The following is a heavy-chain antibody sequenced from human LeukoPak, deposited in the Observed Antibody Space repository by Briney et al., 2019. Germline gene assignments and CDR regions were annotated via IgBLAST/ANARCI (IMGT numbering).Heavy chain of an antibody. CDR1: GGSFSGFY. J-gene: IGHJ4*02. CDR2: INHSGST. D-gene: IGHD6-19*01. Sequence: PSETLSLTCAVSGGSFSGFYWSWIRQPPGKGLEWIGEINHSGSTNYTPSLKSRVTISVDTSKNQFSLKLSSVTAADTAVYYCASRMGSGFDYWGQGTLVTVSS. CDR3: ASRMGSGFDY. V-gene: IGHV4-34*01.